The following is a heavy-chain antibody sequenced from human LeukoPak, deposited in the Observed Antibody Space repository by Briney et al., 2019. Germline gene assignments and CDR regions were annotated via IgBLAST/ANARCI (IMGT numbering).Heavy chain of an antibody. CDR3: ARMEMATAIFDY. D-gene: IGHD5-24*01. CDR2: ISAYNGNT. J-gene: IGHJ4*02. Sequence: ASVKVSCKASGYTFTSYAITWVRQAPGQGLEWMGWISAYNGNTNYAQNLQGRATMTTDTSTSTAYMELRSLRSDDTAMYYCARMEMATAIFDYWGQGTLVTVSS. V-gene: IGHV1-18*01. CDR1: GYTFTSYA.